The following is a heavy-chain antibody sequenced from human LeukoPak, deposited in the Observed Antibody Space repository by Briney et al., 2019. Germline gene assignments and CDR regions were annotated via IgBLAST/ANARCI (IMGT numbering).Heavy chain of an antibody. CDR3: ARAGVLGQQLVGAFDI. J-gene: IGHJ3*02. CDR1: GFTFSSYG. V-gene: IGHV3-33*01. D-gene: IGHD6-13*01. CDR2: IRYDGSNK. Sequence: GRSLRPSCAASGFTFSSYGIHWVRQAPGKGLEWVAVIRYDGSNKYYADSVKGRFTISRDNSKNTLYLQMNSLRAEDTAVYYCARAGVLGQQLVGAFDIWGQGTMVTVSS.